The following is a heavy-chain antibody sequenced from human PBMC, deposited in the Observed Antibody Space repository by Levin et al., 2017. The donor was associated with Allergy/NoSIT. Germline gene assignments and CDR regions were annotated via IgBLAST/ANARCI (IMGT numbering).Heavy chain of an antibody. Sequence: GESLKISCTASGFTFGDYAMSWFRQAPGKGLEWVGFIRSKPYGGTTEYAASVKGRFTISRDDSKSIVYLQMDSLKTEDTAVYYCTRDIRLAIAVAGRNYWGQGTLVTVSS. CDR2: IRSKPYGGTT. V-gene: IGHV3-49*03. D-gene: IGHD6-19*01. J-gene: IGHJ4*02. CDR3: TRDIRLAIAVAGRNY. CDR1: GFTFGDYA.